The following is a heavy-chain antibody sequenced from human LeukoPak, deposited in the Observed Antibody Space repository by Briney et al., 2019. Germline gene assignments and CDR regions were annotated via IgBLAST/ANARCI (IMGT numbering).Heavy chain of an antibody. V-gene: IGHV3-7*01. J-gene: IGHJ4*02. D-gene: IGHD2-15*01. CDR1: GFTFSSYW. Sequence: GGSLKLSCVASGFTFSSYWMTWVRQAPGKGLEWVATVKHDGSEDYYVDSVKGRFTISRDNAKSSMWLQMSSLRAEDTAVYYCGRDQTPFYWGQGSLVTVSS. CDR2: VKHDGSED. CDR3: GRDQTPFY.